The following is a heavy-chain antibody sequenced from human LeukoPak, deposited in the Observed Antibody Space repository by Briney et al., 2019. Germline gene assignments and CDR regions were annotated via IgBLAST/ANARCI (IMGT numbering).Heavy chain of an antibody. CDR3: ARERSLLDYYDSSGPDY. CDR2: ISASNGNT. Sequence: GASVKVSCKASGYTFPNYGITWVRQAPGQGLEWMGWISASNGNTNYGQKLQGRVTMTTDTSTSTAYMELRSLRSDDTAVYYCARERSLLDYYDSSGPDYWGQGTLVTVSS. CDR1: GYTFPNYG. D-gene: IGHD3-22*01. J-gene: IGHJ4*02. V-gene: IGHV1-18*01.